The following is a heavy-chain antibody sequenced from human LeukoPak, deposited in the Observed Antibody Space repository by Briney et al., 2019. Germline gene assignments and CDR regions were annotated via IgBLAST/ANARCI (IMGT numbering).Heavy chain of an antibody. V-gene: IGHV3-48*04. J-gene: IGHJ4*02. CDR2: ISSSSSTI. CDR3: AKSGFHCGGDCYSIDY. CDR1: GFTFSSYS. D-gene: IGHD2-21*01. Sequence: GGSLRLSCAASGFTFSSYSMNWVRQAPGKGLEWVSYISSSSSTIYYADSVKGRFTISRDNAKNSLYLQMNSLRAEDTAVYYCAKSGFHCGGDCYSIDYWGQGTLVTVSS.